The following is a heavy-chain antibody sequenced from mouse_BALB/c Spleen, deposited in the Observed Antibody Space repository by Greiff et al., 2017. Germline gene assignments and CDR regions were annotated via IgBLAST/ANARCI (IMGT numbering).Heavy chain of an antibody. D-gene: IGHD2-4*01. CDR2: IWGDGST. CDR3: ATTMMTTGGVDY. Sequence: VKLQESGPGLVAPSQCLSITCTVSGFSLTSYGVSWVRQPPGKGLEWLGVIWGDGSTNYHSALISRLSISTDNSKSQVFLKLNSLQTDDTATYYCATTMMTTGGVDYWGQGTTLTVSS. V-gene: IGHV2-3*01. CDR1: GFSLTSYG. J-gene: IGHJ2*01.